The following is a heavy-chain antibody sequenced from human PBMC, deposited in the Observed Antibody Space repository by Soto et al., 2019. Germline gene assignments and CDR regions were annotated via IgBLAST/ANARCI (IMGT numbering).Heavy chain of an antibody. Sequence: GGSLRLSCAASGFTFSSYWMHWVRQAPGKGLVWVSRINSDGSSTCYADSVKGRFTISRDNSKSTLYLQMNSLRAEDTAVYYCANLQRTYDLDYWGQGTLVTVSS. CDR3: ANLQRTYDLDY. J-gene: IGHJ4*02. D-gene: IGHD3-22*01. V-gene: IGHV3-74*01. CDR2: INSDGSST. CDR1: GFTFSSYW.